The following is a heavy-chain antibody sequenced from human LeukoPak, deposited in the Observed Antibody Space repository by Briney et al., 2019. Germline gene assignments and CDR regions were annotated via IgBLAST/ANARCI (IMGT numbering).Heavy chain of an antibody. V-gene: IGHV1-2*02. J-gene: IGHJ4*02. CDR1: GYTFTGYY. CDR2: INPNSGGT. D-gene: IGHD6-19*01. CDR3: ARDRALAVAQIDY. Sequence: GASVKVSCKASGYTFTGYYMHWVRQAPGQGLEWMGWINPNSGGTNYAQKFQGRVTMTRDTSISTAYMELSRLRSDDAAVYYCARDRALAVAQIDYWGQGTLVTVSS.